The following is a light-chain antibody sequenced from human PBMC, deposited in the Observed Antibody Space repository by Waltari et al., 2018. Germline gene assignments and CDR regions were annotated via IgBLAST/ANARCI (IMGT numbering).Light chain of an antibody. V-gene: IGKV2-29*03. CDR3: MQGIHLPFT. Sequence: DIVMTQTPLSLSVTPGQPASISCKSSQSLLYSDGKTYLYWYLQKPGQSPQLLIYEVSSRVSGVPDRFSGSGSGTDFTLKISRVEAEDVGVYYCMQGIHLPFTFGGGTKVEIK. CDR2: EVS. J-gene: IGKJ4*01. CDR1: QSLLYSDGKTY.